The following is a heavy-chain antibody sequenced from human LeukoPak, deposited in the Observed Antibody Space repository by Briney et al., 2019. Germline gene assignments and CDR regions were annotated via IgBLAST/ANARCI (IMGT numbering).Heavy chain of an antibody. D-gene: IGHD4-17*01. V-gene: IGHV4-34*01. CDR1: GGSFSGYY. J-gene: IGHJ5*02. CDR2: INHSGSTKINHSGST. Sequence: SETLSLTCAVYGGSFSGYYWSWTRQPPGKGLEWIGEINHSGSTKINHSGSTKYNPSLKSRVTISVDTSKNQFSLKLSSVTAADTAVYYCARGLPPQRGRAYGDYGGWFDPWGQGTLVTVSS. CDR3: ARGLPPQRGRAYGDYGGWFDP.